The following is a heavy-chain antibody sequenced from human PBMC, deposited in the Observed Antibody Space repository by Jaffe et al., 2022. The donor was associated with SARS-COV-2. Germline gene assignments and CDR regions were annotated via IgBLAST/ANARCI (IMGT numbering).Heavy chain of an antibody. CDR1: GGSISSSSYY. V-gene: IGHV4-39*01. Sequence: QLQLQESGPGLVKPSETLSLTCTVSGGSISSSSYYGGWIRQPPGKGLEWIGSIHYSGSTYYNPSLKSRVTISKDTPKSQFSLNLSAVTAADTAVYYCARHQYGIGFDNWGQGTLVTVSS. CDR2: IHYSGST. D-gene: IGHD4-17*01. J-gene: IGHJ4*02. CDR3: ARHQYGIGFDN.